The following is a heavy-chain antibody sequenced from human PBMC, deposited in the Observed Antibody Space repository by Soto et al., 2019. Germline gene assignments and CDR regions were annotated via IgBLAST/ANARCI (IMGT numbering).Heavy chain of an antibody. CDR1: GFTFNKYA. CDR2: INGCRDVT. Sequence: GETLRLSCVGSGFTFNKYAMSWGRLAQGKGLEWVATINGCRDVTNHATPAQKRFTITRDHSNDAVFLQMNSLRSEDAALYHSQKGGETDDYLDSWGQGMLVTVSS. J-gene: IGHJ5*01. CDR3: QKGGETDDYLDS. D-gene: IGHD5-12*01. V-gene: IGHV3-23*01.